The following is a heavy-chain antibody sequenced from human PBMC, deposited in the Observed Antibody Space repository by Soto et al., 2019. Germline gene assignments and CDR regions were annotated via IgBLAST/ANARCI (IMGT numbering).Heavy chain of an antibody. J-gene: IGHJ4*02. CDR1: NGSISTNGHY. D-gene: IGHD3-16*01. V-gene: IGHV4-31*03. Sequence: QVQLQESGPELVKSSQTLSLTCTVSNGSISTNGHYWTWIRQRPGKGLEWIAYIYYTGNSYYNPSLKSRLTISIDTSKNQFSLTLRSVTAADTAVYYCAREQRGFDSWGQGTLVTVSS. CDR2: IYYTGNS. CDR3: AREQRGFDS.